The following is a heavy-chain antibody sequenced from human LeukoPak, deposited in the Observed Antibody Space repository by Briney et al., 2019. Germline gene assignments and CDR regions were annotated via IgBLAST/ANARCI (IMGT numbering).Heavy chain of an antibody. V-gene: IGHV3-23*01. CDR3: AEDLSITMIGG. J-gene: IGHJ4*02. Sequence: GGSLRLSCAASGFTFSSYAMSWVRQAPGKGLEWVSAISGSGGSTYYADSVKGRFTISRDNSKDTLYLQMNSLRAEDTAVYYCAEDLSITMIGGWGQGTLVTVSS. CDR2: ISGSGGST. D-gene: IGHD3-22*01. CDR1: GFTFSSYA.